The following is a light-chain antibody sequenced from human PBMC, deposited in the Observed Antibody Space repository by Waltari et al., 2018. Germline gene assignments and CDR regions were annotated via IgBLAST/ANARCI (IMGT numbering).Light chain of an antibody. Sequence: QSALTQPASVSGSPGQSITIPCTGTSSDIGGYNYVSWHQQHPAKAPKVIIYEVSKRRSGVSLRFSGSKPGNTASLTISGLQADDEAEYYCGSYTSSSSLDVVFGGGTELTVL. J-gene: IGLJ3*02. V-gene: IGLV2-14*03. CDR1: SSDIGGYNY. CDR3: GSYTSSSSLDVV. CDR2: EVS.